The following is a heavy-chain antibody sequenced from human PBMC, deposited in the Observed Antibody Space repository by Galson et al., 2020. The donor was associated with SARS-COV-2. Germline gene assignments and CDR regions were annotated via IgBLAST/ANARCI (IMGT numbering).Heavy chain of an antibody. D-gene: IGHD3-10*01. J-gene: IGHJ4*02. CDR2: INTNTGNP. CDR1: GYTFTSYA. Sequence: ASVKVSCKASGYTFTSYAMHWVRQAPGQGLEWMGWINTNTGNPTYAQGFTGRFVFSLDTSVSTAYLQISSLKAEDTAVYYCARGALELVVLLGFGESRGYFYYWGQGTLVTVSS. CDR3: ARGALELVVLLGFGESRGYFYY. V-gene: IGHV7-4-1*02.